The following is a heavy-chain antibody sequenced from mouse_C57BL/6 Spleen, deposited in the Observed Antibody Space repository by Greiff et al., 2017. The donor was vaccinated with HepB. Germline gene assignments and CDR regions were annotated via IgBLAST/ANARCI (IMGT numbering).Heavy chain of an antibody. J-gene: IGHJ3*01. CDR2: ISYDGSN. V-gene: IGHV3-6*01. D-gene: IGHD1-1*01. Sequence: EVQLQESGPGLVKPSQSLSLTCSVTGYSITSGYYWNWIRQFPGNKLEWMGYISYDGSNNYNPSLKNRISITRDTSKNQFFLKLNSVTTEDTATYYCARDPTTNFFAYWGQGTLVTVSA. CDR3: ARDPTTNFFAY. CDR1: GYSITSGYY.